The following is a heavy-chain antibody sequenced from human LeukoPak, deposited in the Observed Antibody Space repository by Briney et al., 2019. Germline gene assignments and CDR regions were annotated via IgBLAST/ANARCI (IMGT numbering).Heavy chain of an antibody. CDR3: VKDRTGGDIFTDVFDM. Sequence: GRPLRLSCAASGFTFSSYAMHWVRQAPGKGLEWVAVISYDGSNKYYADSVKGRFTISRDNAKNSLYLQMNSLRPDDMALYYCVKDRTGGDIFTDVFDMWGQGTMVTVSS. CDR2: ISYDGSNK. CDR1: GFTFSSYA. J-gene: IGHJ3*02. D-gene: IGHD2-21*01. V-gene: IGHV3-30-3*01.